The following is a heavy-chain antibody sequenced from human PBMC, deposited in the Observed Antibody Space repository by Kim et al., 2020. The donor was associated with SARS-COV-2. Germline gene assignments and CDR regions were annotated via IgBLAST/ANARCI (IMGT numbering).Heavy chain of an antibody. D-gene: IGHD2-2*03. CDR1: GFTFTGYA. CDR3: MKGGWEWIWDH. Sequence: GGSLRLSCTTSGFTFTGYAMSWVRQAPGKGLEWVSSIDGSDGTTYYVDSVKGRFTISRDNSKSTLYLQMSTLRADDTAVYYCMKGGWEWIWDHWGQGTLVTVSS. CDR2: IDGSDGTT. V-gene: IGHV3-23*01. J-gene: IGHJ4*02.